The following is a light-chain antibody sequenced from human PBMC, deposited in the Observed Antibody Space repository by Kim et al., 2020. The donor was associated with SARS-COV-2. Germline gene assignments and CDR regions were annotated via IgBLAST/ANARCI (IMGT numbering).Light chain of an antibody. CDR3: QTWGAPVV. CDR2: FNRDGSH. Sequence: TLSRTVSVAVVHNYYAIERHQQRPDRGHHYVLKFNRDGSHNQGDGIPDRFSGSSSESERYLTISSLQSDDEADYYCQTWGAPVVFGGGTQLTVL. V-gene: IGLV4-69*01. J-gene: IGLJ2*01. CDR1: VVHNYYA.